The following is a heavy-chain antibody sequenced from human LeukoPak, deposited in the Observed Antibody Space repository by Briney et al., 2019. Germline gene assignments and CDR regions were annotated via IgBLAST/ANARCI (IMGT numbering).Heavy chain of an antibody. CDR2: ISSNGGST. CDR1: GFTFSSYA. J-gene: IGHJ4*02. V-gene: IGHV3-64D*06. D-gene: IGHD6-19*01. Sequence: GGSLRLSCSASGFTFSSYAMHWVRQAPGKGLEYVSAISSNGGSTYYADSVKGRFTISRDNSKNTLSLQMSRLRAEDTAVYYCVKVGARYSSRWYDYWGQGNLVTVSS. CDR3: VKVGARYSSRWYDY.